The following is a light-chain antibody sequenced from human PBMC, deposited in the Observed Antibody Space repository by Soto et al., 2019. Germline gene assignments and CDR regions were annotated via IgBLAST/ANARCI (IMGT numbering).Light chain of an antibody. V-gene: IGKV3-15*01. CDR1: QSVSSN. CDR3: QHYNNWPWP. CDR2: GTS. Sequence: EIVLTQAPGTMPLSQGERATLSCRASQSVSSNLAWYQQKPGQAPRLLFYGTSTRATGVPARFSGSGSGTEFTLTISSLQSEDFAVYSCQHYNNWPWPFGQGTKVAIK. J-gene: IGKJ1*01.